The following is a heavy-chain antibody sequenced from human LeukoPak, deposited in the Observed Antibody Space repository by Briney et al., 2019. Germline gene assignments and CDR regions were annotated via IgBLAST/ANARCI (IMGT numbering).Heavy chain of an antibody. CDR2: IWNDGSNK. CDR1: GFTFSTYG. D-gene: IGHD3-3*01. V-gene: IGHV3-33*06. CDR3: AKDYSRDGYYADTFHI. J-gene: IGHJ3*02. Sequence: GRSRRLSCEASGFTFSTYGMHWVRQAPGKGLEWVAVIWNDGSNKYYADSVKGRFTISRDNSKNTLYLQMNSLRVEDTAVYYCAKDYSRDGYYADTFHIWGRGTMVTVSS.